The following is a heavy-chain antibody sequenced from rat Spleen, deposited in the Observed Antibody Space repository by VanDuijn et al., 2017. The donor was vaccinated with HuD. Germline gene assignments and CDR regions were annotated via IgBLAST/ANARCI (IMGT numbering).Heavy chain of an antibody. CDR3: ARRHYGYTDYFDY. Sequence: EVQLVESGGGLVQPGRSLKLSCAASGFTFTNYDMAWVRQAPTKGLEWIASISTGGGNTYYRDSVKGRFTISRDNAKSTLYLQMDSLRSEDTATYYCARRHYGYTDYFDYWGQGVMVTVSS. CDR1: GFTFTNYD. CDR2: ISTGGGNT. J-gene: IGHJ2*01. V-gene: IGHV5S23*01. D-gene: IGHD1-9*01.